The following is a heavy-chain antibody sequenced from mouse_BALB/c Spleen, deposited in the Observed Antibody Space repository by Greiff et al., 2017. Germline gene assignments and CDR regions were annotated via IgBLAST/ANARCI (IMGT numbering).Heavy chain of an antibody. CDR1: GFSLTSYG. V-gene: IGHV2-2*02. D-gene: IGHD2-4*01. CDR3: ASEERLRGDYYAMDY. Sequence: QVQLQQSGPGLVQPSQSLSITCTVSGFSLTSYGVHWVRQSPGKGLEWLGVIWSGGSTDYNAAFISRLSISKDNSKSQVFFKMNSLQANDTAIYYCASEERLRGDYYAMDYWGQGTSVTVSS. CDR2: IWSGGST. J-gene: IGHJ4*01.